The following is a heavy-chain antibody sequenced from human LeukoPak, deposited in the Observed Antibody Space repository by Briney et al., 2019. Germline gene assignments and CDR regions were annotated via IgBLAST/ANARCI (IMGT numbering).Heavy chain of an antibody. CDR3: ARGGYQMLVGWFDP. V-gene: IGHV4-59*01. D-gene: IGHD2-2*01. J-gene: IGHJ5*02. Sequence: SETLSLTCTVSGGSISTYYWSWIRQPPGKGLEWIGYIYYSGSTNYNPSLKSRVTISVDMSKNQFSLKLSSVTAGDTAVYYCARGGYQMLVGWFDPWGQGTLSPSPQ. CDR2: IYYSGST. CDR1: GGSISTYY.